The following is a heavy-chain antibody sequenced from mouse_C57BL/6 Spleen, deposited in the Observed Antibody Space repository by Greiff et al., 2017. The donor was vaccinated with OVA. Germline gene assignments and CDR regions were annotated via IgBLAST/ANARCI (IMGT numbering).Heavy chain of an antibody. D-gene: IGHD2-13*01. J-gene: IGHJ2*01. CDR2: IYPGSGST. CDR1: GYTFTSYW. Sequence: QVQLQQPGAELVKPGASVKMSCKASGYTFTSYWITWVKQRPGQGLEWIGDIYPGSGSTNYNEKFKSKATLTVDTSSSTAYMQLSRLTSEDSAVYYCARGKDGDYVYYFDYWGQGTTLTVSS. CDR3: ARGKDGDYVYYFDY. V-gene: IGHV1-55*01.